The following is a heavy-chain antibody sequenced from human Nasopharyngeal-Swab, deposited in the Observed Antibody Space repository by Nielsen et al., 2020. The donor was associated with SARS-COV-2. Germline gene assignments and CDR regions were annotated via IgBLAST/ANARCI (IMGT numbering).Heavy chain of an antibody. J-gene: IGHJ4*02. V-gene: IGHV3-21*01. CDR2: ISSSGDYI. Sequence: GESLKISCAASGFTFNRYVMTWVRQAPGKGLEWVSAISSSGDYIYYAASVKGRFTISRDNAKNSLYLQMNSLRAEDTAVYYCVRDTPAMFAYWGQGMLVTVSS. CDR3: VRDTPAMFAY. CDR1: GFTFNRYV.